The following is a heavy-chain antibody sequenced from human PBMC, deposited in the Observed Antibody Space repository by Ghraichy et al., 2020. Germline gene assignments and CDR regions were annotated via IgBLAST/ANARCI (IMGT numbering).Heavy chain of an antibody. V-gene: IGHV4-39*07. CDR3: ARDYDLGRFDS. CDR1: GDSISRSSYY. D-gene: IGHD3-3*01. J-gene: IGHJ4*02. Sequence: SETLPLTCIVSGDSISRSSYYWGWIRQSPGKGLEWIGSIIYSGNTYFNPSLKSRLTISVDTYENRFSLTLTAVTAADTAVYYCARDYDLGRFDSWGQGTQVTVSS. CDR2: IIYSGNT.